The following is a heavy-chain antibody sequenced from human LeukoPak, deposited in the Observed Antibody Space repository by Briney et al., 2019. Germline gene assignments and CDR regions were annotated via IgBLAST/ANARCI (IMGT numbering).Heavy chain of an antibody. CDR2: ISYDGSNE. J-gene: IGHJ6*02. V-gene: IGHV3-30*03. CDR1: GFTFSSYG. D-gene: IGHD2-2*01. CDR3: ARVRAGYCTSTSCYTGMDV. Sequence: GGSLRLSCAASGFTFSSYGMHWVRQAPGKGLEWVALISYDGSNEYYADSVRGRFTVSRDNSKFTLYMQMNSLRAEDTAVYYCARVRAGYCTSTSCYTGMDVWGQGTTVTVSS.